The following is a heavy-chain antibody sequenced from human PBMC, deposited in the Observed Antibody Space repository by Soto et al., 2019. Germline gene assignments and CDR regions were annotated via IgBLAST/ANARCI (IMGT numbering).Heavy chain of an antibody. D-gene: IGHD4-17*01. V-gene: IGHV3-43*01. J-gene: IGHJ4*02. CDR1: GFTFDDYT. Sequence: GGSLRLSCAASGFTFDDYTMHWVRQAPGKGLEWVSMISWDGGNTYYADSVKGRFTISRDNGKNSLYLQMNSLRTEDTALYYCAKDTSWTIDYWGQGTLVTVSS. CDR3: AKDTSWTIDY. CDR2: ISWDGGNT.